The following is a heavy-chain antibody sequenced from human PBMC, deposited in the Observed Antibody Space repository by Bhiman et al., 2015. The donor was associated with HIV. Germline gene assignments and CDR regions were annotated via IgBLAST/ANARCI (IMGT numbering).Heavy chain of an antibody. J-gene: IGHJ4*02. Sequence: EVQLLESGGGLVQSGGSLRLSCAASGITFRKYAMSWVRQAPGKGLEWVSAISGTAGSSYYADSVKGRFTISRDNSKSMLYLQMNGLRAEDTAVYYCARGYTYGHGRLGFDYWGQGTLVTVSS. CDR2: ISGTAGSS. D-gene: IGHD5-18*01. CDR1: GITFRKYA. CDR3: ARGYTYGHGRLGFDY. V-gene: IGHV3-23*01.